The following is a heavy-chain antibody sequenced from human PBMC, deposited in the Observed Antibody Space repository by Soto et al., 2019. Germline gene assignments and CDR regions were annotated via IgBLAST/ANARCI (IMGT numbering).Heavy chain of an antibody. D-gene: IGHD5-12*01. CDR1: GFSVSNLY. CDR2: IYTGGDT. CDR3: ARSPSPYSGYVFDF. V-gene: IGHV3-53*04. J-gene: IGHJ4*02. Sequence: AGGSLRLSCAASGFSVSNLYMTWVRQAPGKGLEWVSLIYTGGDTFYAESVKGRFTISRNNADNTLFLQMSRLRPEDTAVYFCARSPSPYSGYVFDFWGQGTLVTAPQ.